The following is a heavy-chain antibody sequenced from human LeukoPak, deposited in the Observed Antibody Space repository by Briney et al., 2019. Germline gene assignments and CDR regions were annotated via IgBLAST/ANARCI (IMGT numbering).Heavy chain of an antibody. J-gene: IGHJ4*02. Sequence: PGRSLRLSCAASGFTFSSYAMHWVRQAPGKGLEWVAVISYDGSNKYYADSVKGRFTISRDNSKNTLYLQMNSLRAEDTAVYYCARKGYSYGYETLNYFDYWGQGTLVTVSS. CDR3: ARKGYSYGYETLNYFDY. D-gene: IGHD5-18*01. CDR2: ISYDGSNK. CDR1: GFTFSSYA. V-gene: IGHV3-30-3*01.